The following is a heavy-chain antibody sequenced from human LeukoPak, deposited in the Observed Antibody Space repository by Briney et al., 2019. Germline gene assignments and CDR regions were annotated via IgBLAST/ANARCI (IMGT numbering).Heavy chain of an antibody. D-gene: IGHD1-26*01. V-gene: IGHV1-18*01. CDR1: GYTLTSYG. J-gene: IGHJ4*02. CDR2: ISAYNGNT. CDR3: ARDSYGSYYEYYFDY. Sequence: GASVKVSCKASGYTLTSYGISWVRQAPGQGLEWMGWISAYNGNTNYAQKLQGRVTMTTDTSTSTAYMELRSLRSDDTAVYYCARDSYGSYYEYYFDYWGQGTLVTASS.